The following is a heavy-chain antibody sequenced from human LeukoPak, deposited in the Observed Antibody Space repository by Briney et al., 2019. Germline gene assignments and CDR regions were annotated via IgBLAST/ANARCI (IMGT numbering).Heavy chain of an antibody. D-gene: IGHD5-24*01. CDR1: GFTIGDYA. CDR3: TSAKGRWLQSVPVY. V-gene: IGHV3-49*04. J-gene: IGHJ4*02. CDR2: IRSKAYGGTT. Sequence: GGSLRLSCTASGFTIGDYAMSWVRQAPGKGLEWVGFIRSKAYGGTTEYAVSVKGRFTISRDDSKSIAYLQMNSLKTEDTAVYYCTSAKGRWLQSVPVYWGQGTLVTVSS.